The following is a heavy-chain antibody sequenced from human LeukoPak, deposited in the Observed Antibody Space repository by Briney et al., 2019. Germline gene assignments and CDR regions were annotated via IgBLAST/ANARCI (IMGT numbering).Heavy chain of an antibody. CDR3: ARQRRYCSGDNCYQRTFDY. D-gene: IGHD2-15*01. V-gene: IGHV3-7*01. J-gene: IGHJ4*02. Sequence: GGSLRLSCAASGFTFSSFSMSWVRQAPGKGLEWVANIKQDVSQKYYVDSVQGRFTISRDNAKNSLYLQMNSLRAEDTAVYYCARQRRYCSGDNCYQRTFDYWGQGTLVTVSS. CDR1: GFTFSSFS. CDR2: IKQDVSQK.